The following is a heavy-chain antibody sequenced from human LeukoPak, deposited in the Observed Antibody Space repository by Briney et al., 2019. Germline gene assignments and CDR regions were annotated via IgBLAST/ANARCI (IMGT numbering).Heavy chain of an antibody. CDR1: GYSFTSYW. J-gene: IGHJ3*02. CDR3: ARQYYDSGAFDM. D-gene: IGHD3-22*01. V-gene: IGHV5-51*01. Sequence: GAPLHISCKASGYSFTSYWIGCVRQMPGKGVECMGIIYPGDSDTRYSPSFQGHVTRSADKSISTPYLQWSSLKASDTAMYYCARQYYDSGAFDMWGEGTMVTVSS. CDR2: IYPGDSDT.